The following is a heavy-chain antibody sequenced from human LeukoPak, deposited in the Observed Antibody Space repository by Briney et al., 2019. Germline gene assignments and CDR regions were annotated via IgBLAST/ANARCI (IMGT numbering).Heavy chain of an antibody. CDR1: GFTFSSYS. CDR3: ARGVDTAMVPFDY. CDR2: ISSSSSYI. Sequence: SGGSLRLSCAASGFTFSSYSMNWVRQAPGKGLEWVSSISSSSSYIYYADSVKGRFTISRDNAKNSLYLQMNSLRAEDTAVYYCARGVDTAMVPFDYWGQGTLVTVSS. V-gene: IGHV3-21*01. D-gene: IGHD5-18*01. J-gene: IGHJ4*02.